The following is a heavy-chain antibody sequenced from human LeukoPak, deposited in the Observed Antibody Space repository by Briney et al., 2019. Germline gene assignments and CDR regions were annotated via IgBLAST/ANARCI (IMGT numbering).Heavy chain of an antibody. CDR2: IRYDGSNK. CDR3: ARDGPEWFDP. J-gene: IGHJ5*02. CDR1: GFTFSSYG. V-gene: IGHV3-30*02. Sequence: PGGSLRLSCAASGFTFSSYGMHWVRQAPGKGLEWVAFIRYDGSNKYYADSVKGRFTISRDNSKNTLYLQMNSLRAEDTAVYYCARDGPEWFDPWGQGTLVTVSS. D-gene: IGHD1-14*01.